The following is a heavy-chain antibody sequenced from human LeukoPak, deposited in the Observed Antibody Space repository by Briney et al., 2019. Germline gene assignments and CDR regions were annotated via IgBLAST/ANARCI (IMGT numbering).Heavy chain of an antibody. CDR3: ARSHLAGGYDYYYMDV. V-gene: IGHV3-30*04. CDR1: GFTFSSYA. Sequence: GGSLRLSCAASGFTFSSYAMHWVRQAPGKGLEWVAVISYDGSNKYYADSVKGRFTISRDNSKNTLYLQMNSLRAEDTAVYYCARSHLAGGYDYYYMDVWGKGTTVTVSS. CDR2: ISYDGSNK. J-gene: IGHJ6*03. D-gene: IGHD3-10*01.